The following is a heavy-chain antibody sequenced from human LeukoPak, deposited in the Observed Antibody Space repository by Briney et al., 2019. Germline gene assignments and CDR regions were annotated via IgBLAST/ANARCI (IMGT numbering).Heavy chain of an antibody. D-gene: IGHD2-21*02. J-gene: IGHJ3*02. Sequence: GGSLRLSCAASGFTFSSYWMHWVRQAPGKGLVWVSRINSDGSSTSYADSVKGRFTISRDNSKNTLYLQMNSLRAEDTAVYYCARGLWLVTAHDAFDIWGQGTMVTVSS. CDR2: INSDGSST. CDR3: ARGLWLVTAHDAFDI. V-gene: IGHV3-74*01. CDR1: GFTFSSYW.